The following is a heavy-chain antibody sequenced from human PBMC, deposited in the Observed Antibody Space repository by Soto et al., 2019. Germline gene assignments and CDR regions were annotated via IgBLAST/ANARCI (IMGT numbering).Heavy chain of an antibody. CDR2: IYYSGST. J-gene: IGHJ6*02. V-gene: IGHV4-61*01. CDR3: ARDQRRSSWSAYYYYSGMDV. D-gene: IGHD6-13*01. Sequence: LEPLSLTCSVSGGSSSSCSYYWSRKQQTPGKGLEWIGYIYYSGSTNYNPSLKSRVTISVDTSKNKFSLKLSSVTAADTAVYYCARDQRRSSWSAYYYYSGMDVWGQGTTVTVSS. CDR1: GGSSSSCSYY.